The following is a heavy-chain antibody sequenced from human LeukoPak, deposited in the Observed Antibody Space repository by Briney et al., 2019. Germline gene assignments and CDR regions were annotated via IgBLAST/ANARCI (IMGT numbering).Heavy chain of an antibody. J-gene: IGHJ4*02. Sequence: ASVKVSCEASGGTFSSYAISWVRQAPGQGLEWMGGLIPIFGTANYAQKFQGRVTITADKSTSTAYMELSSLRSEDTAVYYCATLTYDILTGYYKGYFDYWGQGTLVTVSS. CDR3: ATLTYDILTGYYKGYFDY. CDR2: LIPIFGTA. D-gene: IGHD3-9*01. V-gene: IGHV1-69*06. CDR1: GGTFSSYA.